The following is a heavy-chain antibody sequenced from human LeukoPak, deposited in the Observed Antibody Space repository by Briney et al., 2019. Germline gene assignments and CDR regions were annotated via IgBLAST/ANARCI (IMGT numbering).Heavy chain of an antibody. Sequence: SQTLSLTCTVSSGSISSGGYYWSWIRQHPGKGLEWIGYIYYSGSTYYNPSLKSRVTISVDTSKNQFSLKLSSVTAADTAVYYCARTKAAAGTKPFDYWGQGTLVTVSS. J-gene: IGHJ4*02. CDR3: ARTKAAAGTKPFDY. D-gene: IGHD6-13*01. CDR1: SGSISSGGYY. CDR2: IYYSGST. V-gene: IGHV4-31*03.